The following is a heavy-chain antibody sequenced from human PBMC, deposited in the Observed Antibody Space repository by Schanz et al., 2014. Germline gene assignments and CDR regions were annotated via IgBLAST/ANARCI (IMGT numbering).Heavy chain of an antibody. CDR1: GYAFSDYG. Sequence: QVHLVQSGAEVKKPGASVKVSCKTSGYAFSDYGITWVRQAPGQGLEWMGWINPNSGTTNYAQKFQGWVTMTRDTSISTAYMELSRLKSDDTAVYYCASSGAGYSSSWDFDYWGQGTLVTVSS. V-gene: IGHV1-2*04. J-gene: IGHJ4*02. CDR2: INPNSGTT. CDR3: ASSGAGYSSSWDFDY. D-gene: IGHD6-13*01.